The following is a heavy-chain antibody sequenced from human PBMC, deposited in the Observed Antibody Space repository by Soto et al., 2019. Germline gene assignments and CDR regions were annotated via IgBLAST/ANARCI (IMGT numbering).Heavy chain of an antibody. Sequence: EVELLESGGGLVQPGGSLRLSCAASGFTFSSYAMRWVRQAPGEGLEWVSAISGSGGSTYYADSVKGRFTISRDNSKNTLYLQMNSLRAEDTAVYYCAKDVVAATYYYYGMDVWGQGTTVTVSS. D-gene: IGHD2-15*01. CDR2: ISGSGGST. CDR3: AKDVVAATYYYYGMDV. J-gene: IGHJ6*02. V-gene: IGHV3-23*01. CDR1: GFTFSSYA.